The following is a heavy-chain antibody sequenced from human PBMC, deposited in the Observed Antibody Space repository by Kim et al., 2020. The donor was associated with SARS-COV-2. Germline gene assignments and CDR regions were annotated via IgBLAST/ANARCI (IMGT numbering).Heavy chain of an antibody. D-gene: IGHD4-17*01. CDR1: GFTFSNYW. CDR3: ARLYGASGKNAFDI. Sequence: GGSLRLSCAASGFTFSNYWMHWVRQAPGKGLVWVSRINTDGSSTTSADSIKGRFTISRDNAKNTLYLQMNSLRAEDTAVYYCARLYGASGKNAFDIWGQGTMVTVSP. CDR2: INTDGSST. V-gene: IGHV3-74*01. J-gene: IGHJ3*02.